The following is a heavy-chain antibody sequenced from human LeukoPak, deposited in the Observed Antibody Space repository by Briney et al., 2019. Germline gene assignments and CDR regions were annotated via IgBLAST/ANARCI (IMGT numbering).Heavy chain of an antibody. Sequence: PGGSLRLSCAASGFTFVAYAMHWVRQAAGKGLEWVSLISGDGGSTYYADSGKGRFTISRDNSKNSLYLQMNSLRTEDTALYYSAEEKGGCGRATLVTVSS. V-gene: IGHV3-43*02. J-gene: IGHJ4*02. CDR3: AEEKGG. CDR1: GFTFVAYA. CDR2: ISGDGGST.